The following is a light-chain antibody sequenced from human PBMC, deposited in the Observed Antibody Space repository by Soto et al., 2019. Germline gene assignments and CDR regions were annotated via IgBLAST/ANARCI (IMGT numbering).Light chain of an antibody. CDR2: DAS. Sequence: EKLMTQSPSTLAVSPGERATLSCRASQSVRSNLAWYQQNPGQPPRLLIYDASSRATGIPSRFSGSGSGTEFTLTISSLQSEDFEVYYCQQSYSNPRTFGQGTKVDIK. V-gene: IGKV3-15*01. J-gene: IGKJ1*01. CDR3: QQSYSNPRT. CDR1: QSVRSN.